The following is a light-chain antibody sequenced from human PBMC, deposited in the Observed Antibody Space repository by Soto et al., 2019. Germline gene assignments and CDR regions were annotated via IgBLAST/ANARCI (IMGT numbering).Light chain of an antibody. CDR3: QQYKSYSPT. J-gene: IGKJ1*01. V-gene: IGKV1-5*03. Sequence: QITQSPATLSASVGDSVPITCRASQSISVWLAWYQQKQGKAPNLLIYKASRLESGVPSRFSGSGSETELTLTISGLKPGDAATDYCQQYKSYSPTFGQGTKVDIK. CDR1: QSISVW. CDR2: KAS.